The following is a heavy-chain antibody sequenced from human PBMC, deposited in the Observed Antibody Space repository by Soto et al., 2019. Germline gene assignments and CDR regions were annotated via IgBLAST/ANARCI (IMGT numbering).Heavy chain of an antibody. CDR1: GGTFSTYP. J-gene: IGHJ5*02. CDR2: IIPLFGTT. CDR3: ARGATHGSSWYFWFDP. Sequence: QVQLVQSGAEVRMPGSSVNVSCKASGGTFSTYPINWVRQAPGQGLEWMGGIIPLFGTTNYAQKFKGRVTITADESTSTAYMELSSLRAEAAAVYYCARGATHGSSWYFWFDPWGQGTLVTVSS. V-gene: IGHV1-69*01. D-gene: IGHD6-13*01.